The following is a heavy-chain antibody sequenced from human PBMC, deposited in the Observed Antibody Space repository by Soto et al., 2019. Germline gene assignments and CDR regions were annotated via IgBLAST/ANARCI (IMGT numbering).Heavy chain of an antibody. D-gene: IGHD3-22*01. CDR3: AGEHHDSSGYPYFDY. V-gene: IGHV3-11*01. CDR2: ISRSSRTK. J-gene: IGHJ4*02. Sequence: QVQLVESGGGLVKPGGSLRLSCAASGFTFSDYYMNWIRQAPGKGLEWVSYISRSSRTKYYADSVKGRFAISRDNGQNSLYLQMNSLRAEDTAVYYCAGEHHDSSGYPYFDYWGQGTLVTVSS. CDR1: GFTFSDYY.